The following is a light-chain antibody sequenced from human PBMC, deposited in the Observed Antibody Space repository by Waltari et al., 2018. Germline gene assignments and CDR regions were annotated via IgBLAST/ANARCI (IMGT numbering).Light chain of an antibody. CDR2: AVN. Sequence: QSALTQPASVSGSPGQSITISCTGSRSDVGGYNYVSWYQQHPGKAPKLMISAVNKRPSGVSNRFSGSKSDNTASLTISGLQAEDEAHYYCTSFTSSSTIVFGGGTKLTVL. CDR1: RSDVGGYNY. J-gene: IGLJ2*01. V-gene: IGLV2-14*03. CDR3: TSFTSSSTIV.